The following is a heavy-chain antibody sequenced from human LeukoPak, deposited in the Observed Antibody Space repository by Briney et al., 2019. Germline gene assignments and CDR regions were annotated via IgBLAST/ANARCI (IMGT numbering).Heavy chain of an antibody. Sequence: NTGGSLRLSCAASGFTFSSYSMNWVRQAPGKGLEGVSSISSSSSYIYYADSEKGRFTISRDNAKNSLYLQMNSLRAEDTAVYYCARVLESKKDIVVVVAALDYWGQGTLVTVSS. CDR2: ISSSSSYI. V-gene: IGHV3-21*01. CDR1: GFTFSSYS. J-gene: IGHJ4*02. CDR3: ARVLESKKDIVVVVAALDY. D-gene: IGHD2-15*01.